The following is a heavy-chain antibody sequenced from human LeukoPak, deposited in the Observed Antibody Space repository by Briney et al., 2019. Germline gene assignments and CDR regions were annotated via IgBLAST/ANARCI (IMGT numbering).Heavy chain of an antibody. J-gene: IGHJ4*02. D-gene: IGHD2-2*01. Sequence: GGSLRLSCAASGFTFTNYAMTWVRQAPGKGLEWVSGISGSGDNTYYADSVKGRFTISRDNFKNMVFLQMNSLTAEDTAVYYCAKDRSAVPAASNYWGQGTLVTVSS. CDR2: ISGSGDNT. V-gene: IGHV3-23*01. CDR3: AKDRSAVPAASNY. CDR1: GFTFTNYA.